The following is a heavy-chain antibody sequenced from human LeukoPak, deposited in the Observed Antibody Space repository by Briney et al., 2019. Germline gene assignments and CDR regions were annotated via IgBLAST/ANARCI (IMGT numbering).Heavy chain of an antibody. CDR1: GYTFTSYG. D-gene: IGHD1-26*01. V-gene: IGHV1-18*01. Sequence: ASVEVSCKASGYTFTSYGISWVRQAPGQGLEWMGWISAYNGNTNYAQKLQGRVTMTTDTSTSTAYMELRSLRSDDTAVYYCARDSWSLGAAARLFDYWGQGTLVTVSS. CDR3: ARDSWSLGAAARLFDY. J-gene: IGHJ4*02. CDR2: ISAYNGNT.